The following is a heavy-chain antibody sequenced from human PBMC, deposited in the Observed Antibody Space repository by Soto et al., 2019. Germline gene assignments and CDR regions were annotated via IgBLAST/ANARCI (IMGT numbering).Heavy chain of an antibody. V-gene: IGHV4-31*03. D-gene: IGHD2-2*02. CDR2: IYYSGNT. CDR3: GSFSDRVTPATILD. Sequence: QVQLQESGPGLVKPSQTLSLTCTVSGASISNAGYYWTWIRQHPGKGLEWIGYIYYSGNTYYSTSLKSRLIISLYTSKNQFSLKLSSVTAADTAVYYCGSFSDRVTPATILDWGQGTLVTVSS. J-gene: IGHJ4*02. CDR1: GASISNAGYY.